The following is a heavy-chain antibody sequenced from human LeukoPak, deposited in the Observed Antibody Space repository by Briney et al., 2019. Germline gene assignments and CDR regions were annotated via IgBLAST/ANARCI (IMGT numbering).Heavy chain of an antibody. Sequence: SQTLSLTCTVSGDSITNDNHYWSWSRQPAGKGAEWIGRISATGNTNYNPSLNSRVTISADTTKKQFSLRLSSVTAADTAVYYCTRKQWVEYYFDSWGQGTLVTVSS. V-gene: IGHV4-61*02. CDR2: ISATGNT. J-gene: IGHJ4*02. CDR1: GDSITNDNHY. D-gene: IGHD6-19*01. CDR3: TRKQWVEYYFDS.